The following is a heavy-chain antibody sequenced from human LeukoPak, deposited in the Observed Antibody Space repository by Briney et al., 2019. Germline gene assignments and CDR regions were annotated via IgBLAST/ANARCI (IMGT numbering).Heavy chain of an antibody. D-gene: IGHD2-2*01. J-gene: IGHJ4*02. CDR3: ATDRNARALDY. CDR2: ISAYNGNT. CDR1: GYTFINYG. Sequence: ASVKVSCEASGYTFINYGISWVRQAPGQGLEWMGWISAYNGNTNYAQKLQGRVTMTTDTSTSTAYMEVRSLRSDDTAVYYCATDRNARALDYWGQGTLVTVSS. V-gene: IGHV1-18*01.